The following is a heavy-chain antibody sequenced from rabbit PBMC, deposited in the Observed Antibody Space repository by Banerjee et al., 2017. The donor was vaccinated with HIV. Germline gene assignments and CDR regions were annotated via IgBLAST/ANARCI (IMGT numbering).Heavy chain of an antibody. Sequence: LTCTASGFSFSNKYVMCWVRQAPEKGLEWIACINTSSGSTVYATWAKGRFTISRTSSTTVTLQMTSLTAADTATYFCAGGTATSNFGLWGQGTLVTVS. J-gene: IGHJ4*01. V-gene: IGHV1S40*01. CDR1: GFSFSNKYV. CDR3: AGGTATSNFGL. D-gene: IGHD6-1*01. CDR2: INTSSGST.